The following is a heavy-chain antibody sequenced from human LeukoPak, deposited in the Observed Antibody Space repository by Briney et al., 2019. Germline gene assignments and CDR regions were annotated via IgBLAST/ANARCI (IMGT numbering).Heavy chain of an antibody. J-gene: IGHJ4*02. Sequence: GGSLRLSCAASGFTVSSNYMSWVRQAPGKGLEWVSVIYSGGSTNYADSVKGRFTISRHNSKNTLYLQMNSLRAEDTAVYYCARGSSSYFFDYWGQGTLVTVSS. V-gene: IGHV3-53*04. CDR1: GFTVSSNY. CDR2: IYSGGST. D-gene: IGHD3-10*01. CDR3: ARGSSSYFFDY.